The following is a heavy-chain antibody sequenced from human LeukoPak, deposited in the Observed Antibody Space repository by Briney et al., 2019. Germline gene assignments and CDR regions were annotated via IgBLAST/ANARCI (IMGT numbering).Heavy chain of an antibody. J-gene: IGHJ6*02. CDR3: ARTLRGGYYGMDV. CDR1: GYTFTGYY. Sequence: GASVKVSCKASGYTFTGYYMHWVRQAPGQGLEWMGWINPNSGGTNYEQKFQGWVTMTRDTSISTAYMELSRLRSDDTAVYYCARTLRGGYYGMDVWGQGTTVTVSS. V-gene: IGHV1-2*04. CDR2: INPNSGGT. D-gene: IGHD3-10*01.